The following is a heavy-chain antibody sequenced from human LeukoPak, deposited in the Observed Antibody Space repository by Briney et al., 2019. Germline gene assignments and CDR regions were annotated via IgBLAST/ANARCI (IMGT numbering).Heavy chain of an antibody. CDR3: AKLEGVATRYSEPVFDY. CDR1: GLTFSRYG. CDR2: ISYHGSNK. J-gene: IGHJ4*02. V-gene: IGHV3-30*18. D-gene: IGHD5-12*01. Sequence: GRTLRLSCAASGLTFSRYGLHWVRQAPGKGLEWVAVISYHGSNKHYADSVKGRFTISRDNSKNTLYLQMNSLRAEHTAVYYCAKLEGVATRYSEPVFDYWGQGTLVTVSS.